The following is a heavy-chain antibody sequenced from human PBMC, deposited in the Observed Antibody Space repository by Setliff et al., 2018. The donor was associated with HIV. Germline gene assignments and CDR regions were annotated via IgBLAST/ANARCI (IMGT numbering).Heavy chain of an antibody. J-gene: IGHJ3*02. V-gene: IGHV1-2*06. D-gene: IGHD3-9*01. Sequence: ASVKVSCKASGYTFTGYFIHWVRQAPGQGLEWMGRINPNTGDTNYAQKFQDRVTMTRDTSINTAYMELSRLRSDDTAVYYCAREYDVLTGYYISAFDIWGQGTTVTVSS. CDR1: GYTFTGYF. CDR3: AREYDVLTGYYISAFDI. CDR2: INPNTGDT.